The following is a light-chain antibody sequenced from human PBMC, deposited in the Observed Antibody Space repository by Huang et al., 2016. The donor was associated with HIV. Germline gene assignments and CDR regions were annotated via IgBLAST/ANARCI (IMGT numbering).Light chain of an antibody. CDR2: GSS. CDR1: QIVNLN. Sequence: DIVMTHSPATLSVSPGERATPSCRASQIVNLNLAWYQQLPGQVPRLRMFGSSARATGIPARLSGSGSGTEFTLTISSLQSEDFAIDYCQQYNNWPPTFGPGTKVEIK. J-gene: IGKJ3*01. V-gene: IGKV3D-15*01. CDR3: QQYNNWPPT.